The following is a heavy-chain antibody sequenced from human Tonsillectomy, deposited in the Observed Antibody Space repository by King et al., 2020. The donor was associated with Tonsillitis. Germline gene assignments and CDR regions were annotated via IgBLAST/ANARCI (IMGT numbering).Heavy chain of an antibody. D-gene: IGHD3-10*01. Sequence: VQLVESGGGLVQPGGSLRLSGAASGFTFSIYSMNWVRQAPGKGLEGVSYISSTGGAIYYADSVKGRFTISRDNAKNSLYLQMNRLRAEDTAVYYCARVVRGVRRGNWFDPWGQGTLVTVSS. CDR1: GFTFSIYS. CDR3: ARVVRGVRRGNWFDP. J-gene: IGHJ5*02. V-gene: IGHV3-48*01. CDR2: ISSTGGAI.